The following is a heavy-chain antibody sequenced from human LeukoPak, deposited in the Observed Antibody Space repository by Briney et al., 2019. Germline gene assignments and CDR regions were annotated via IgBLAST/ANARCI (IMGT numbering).Heavy chain of an antibody. V-gene: IGHV4-38-2*01. CDR2: IYHSGST. J-gene: IGHJ4*02. CDR3: AREMTTVTTTIDY. CDR1: GYSISSGYY. D-gene: IGHD4-17*01. Sequence: SETLSLTCAVSGYSISSGYYWGWIRQPPGKGLEWIGSIYHSGSTYYHPSLKSRVTISVDTSKNQFSLKLSSVTAADTAVYYCAREMTTVTTTIDYWGQGTLVTVSS.